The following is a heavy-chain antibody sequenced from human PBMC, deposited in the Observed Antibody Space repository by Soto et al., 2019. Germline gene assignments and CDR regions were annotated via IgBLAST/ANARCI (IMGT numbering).Heavy chain of an antibody. CDR3: ARGIDCSSTSCYFDY. D-gene: IGHD2-2*01. J-gene: IGHJ4*02. CDR1: GGTFSSYA. V-gene: IGHV1-69*01. Sequence: QVQLVQSGAEVQKPGSSVKVSCKASGGTFSSYAISWVRQAPGQGLEWMGGIIPIFGTANYAQKFQGRVMITADESTSTAYMELSSLRSEDTAVYYCARGIDCSSTSCYFDYWGQGTLVTVSS. CDR2: IIPIFGTA.